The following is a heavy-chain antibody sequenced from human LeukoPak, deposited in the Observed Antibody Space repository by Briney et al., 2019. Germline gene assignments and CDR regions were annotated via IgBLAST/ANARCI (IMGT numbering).Heavy chain of an antibody. J-gene: IGHJ6*03. V-gene: IGHV3-15*01. CDR2: IKSKTDGGTT. D-gene: IGHD3-22*01. Sequence: GGSLRLSCAASGFTFSNAWMSWVRQAPGKGLEWVGRIKSKTDGGTTDYAAPVKGRFTISRDDSKNTLYLQMNSLKTEDTAVYYCTTPNDYYDSSGYSPDYYYYMDVWGKGTTVTVSS. CDR1: GFTFSNAW. CDR3: TTPNDYYDSSGYSPDYYYYMDV.